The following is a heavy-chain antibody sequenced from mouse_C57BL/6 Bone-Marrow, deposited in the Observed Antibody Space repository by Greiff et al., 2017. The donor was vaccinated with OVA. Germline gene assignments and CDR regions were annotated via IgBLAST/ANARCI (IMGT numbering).Heavy chain of an antibody. V-gene: IGHV2-9*01. D-gene: IGHD4-1*01. CDR1: GFSLTSYG. Sequence: QVQLKESGPGLVAPSQSLSITCTVSGFSLTSYGVDWVRQPPGKGLEWLGVIWGGGGTNYNSALISRLSISKDNSKCQVFLKMNSLQTADASMYYYASSGLGQAMDYWGQGTSVTVSS. J-gene: IGHJ4*01. CDR2: IWGGGGT. CDR3: ASSGLGQAMDY.